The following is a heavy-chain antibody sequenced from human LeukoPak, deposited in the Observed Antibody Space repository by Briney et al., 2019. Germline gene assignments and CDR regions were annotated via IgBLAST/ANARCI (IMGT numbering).Heavy chain of an antibody. V-gene: IGHV3-30*18. CDR1: GFTFSSYG. J-gene: IGHJ6*04. CDR3: ANGYCSGGSCYSLYYYYYGMDV. Sequence: GGSLRLSCAASGFTFSSYGMHWVRQAPGKGLEWVAVISYDGSNKYYADSVKGRFTISRDNSKNTLYLQMNSLRAEDTAVYYCANGYCSGGSCYSLYYYYYGMDVWGKGTTVTVSS. CDR2: ISYDGSNK. D-gene: IGHD2-15*01.